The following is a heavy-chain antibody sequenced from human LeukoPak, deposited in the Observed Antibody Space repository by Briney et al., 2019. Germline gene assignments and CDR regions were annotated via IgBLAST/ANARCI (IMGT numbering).Heavy chain of an antibody. D-gene: IGHD2-15*01. CDR2: ISAYNGNT. J-gene: IGHJ5*02. V-gene: IGHV1-18*01. CDR1: GYTFTSYG. Sequence: GASVKVSCKASGYTFTSYGISWVRQAHGQGLEWMGWISAYNGNTNYAQKLQGRVTMTTDTSTSTAYMELRSLRSDDTAVYYCARAIYCSGGSCLNWFDPWGQGTLVTVSS. CDR3: ARAIYCSGGSCLNWFDP.